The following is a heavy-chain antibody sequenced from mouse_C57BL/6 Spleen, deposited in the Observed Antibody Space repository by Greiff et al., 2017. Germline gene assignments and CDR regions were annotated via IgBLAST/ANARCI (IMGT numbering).Heavy chain of an antibody. CDR2: IDPSDSYT. J-gene: IGHJ2*01. CDR3: ARRRVYFDY. Sequence: VQLQQPGAELVKPGASVKLSCKASGYTFTSYWMQWVKQRPGQGLEWIGEIDPSDSYTNYNQKFKGKATLTVDTSSSTAYMQLSSLTSEDSAVYYCARRRVYFDYWGKGTTLTVA. V-gene: IGHV1-50*01. CDR1: GYTFTSYW.